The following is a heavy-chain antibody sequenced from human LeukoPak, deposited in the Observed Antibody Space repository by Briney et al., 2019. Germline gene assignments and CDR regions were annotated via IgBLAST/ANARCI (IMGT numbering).Heavy chain of an antibody. CDR1: GYTFTSYA. D-gene: IGHD2-15*01. CDR2: INAGNGST. V-gene: IGHV1-3*01. Sequence: ASVKVSCKASGYTFTSYAMHWVRQAPGQRLEWMGWINAGNGSTKYSQKFQGRVTITRDTSASTAYMELSSLRSEDTAVYYCARVHCSGGSCYLDYYYGMDVWGQGTTVTVSS. CDR3: ARVHCSGGSCYLDYYYGMDV. J-gene: IGHJ6*02.